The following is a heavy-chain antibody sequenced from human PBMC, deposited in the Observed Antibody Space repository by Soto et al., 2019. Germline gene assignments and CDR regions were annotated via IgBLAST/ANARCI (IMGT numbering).Heavy chain of an antibody. J-gene: IGHJ2*01. Sequence: EVQLVESGGGLVKPGGSLRLSCAASGFTFSSYSMNWVRQAPGKGLEWVSSISSSSSYIYYADSVKGRFTISRDNAKNSLYLQMNSLRAEDTAVYYCARDRSDGYSSRWYQSVGSKNWYFDLWGRGTLVTVSS. CDR3: ARDRSDGYSSRWYQSVGSKNWYFDL. CDR2: ISSSSSYI. D-gene: IGHD6-13*01. CDR1: GFTFSSYS. V-gene: IGHV3-21*03.